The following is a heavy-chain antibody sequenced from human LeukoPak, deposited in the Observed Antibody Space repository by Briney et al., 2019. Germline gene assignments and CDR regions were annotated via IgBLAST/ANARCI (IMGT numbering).Heavy chain of an antibody. CDR1: GGSFSGYY. V-gene: IGHV4-34*01. J-gene: IGHJ4*02. CDR2: INHSGST. Sequence: SETLSLTCAVYGGSFSGYYWSWIRQPPGKGLEWIGEINHSGSTNYNPSLKSRVTISVDTSKNQFSLKLSSVTAADTAVYYCARGSIVATYYWGQGTLVTVSS. D-gene: IGHD5-12*01. CDR3: ARGSIVATYY.